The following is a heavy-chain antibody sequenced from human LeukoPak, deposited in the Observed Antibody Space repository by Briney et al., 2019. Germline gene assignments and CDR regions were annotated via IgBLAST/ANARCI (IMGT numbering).Heavy chain of an antibody. V-gene: IGHV3-7*01. CDR3: ARAHSSAWYLFDY. J-gene: IGHJ4*02. Sequence: PGGSLGLSCAVSGFTFSDYRMSWVRQPPGKGLEWGANIKEDGSEKYYVDSVKGRFAISRDNAKNSLYLQMNSLRAEDTAVYYCARAHSSAWYLFDYWGQGTLVTVSS. CDR2: IKEDGSEK. CDR1: GFTFSDYR. D-gene: IGHD6-19*01.